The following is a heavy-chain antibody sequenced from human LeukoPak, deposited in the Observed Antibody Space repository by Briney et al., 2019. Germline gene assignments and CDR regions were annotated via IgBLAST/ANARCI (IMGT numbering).Heavy chain of an antibody. CDR1: VYTFTSHY. CDR2: INPSGGSI. Sequence: ASVKVSCKASVYTFTSHYMHWVRQAAGQGLEWMGTINPSGGSISYAQKFHGRVTIDRDTSTSTVYKRLSGLRSDDTALYFCARDPGNDYFFDCWGQATLVTVSS. D-gene: IGHD3-16*01. J-gene: IGHJ4*02. V-gene: IGHV1-46*01. CDR3: ARDPGNDYFFDC.